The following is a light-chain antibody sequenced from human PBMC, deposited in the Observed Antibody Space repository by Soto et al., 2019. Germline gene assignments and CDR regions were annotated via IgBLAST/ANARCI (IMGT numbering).Light chain of an antibody. CDR3: QQYGSSSTWT. J-gene: IGKJ1*01. CDR2: GAA. Sequence: EIVLTQSPATLSVSPGERATLSCRASQSFSSNLACYLQKPGQAPRLLIYGAASRASGSPDRCSGSGSGTDFTLAISRLEPEDSAVYYCQQYGSSSTWTFGQGTKVDI. V-gene: IGKV3-20*01. CDR1: QSFSSN.